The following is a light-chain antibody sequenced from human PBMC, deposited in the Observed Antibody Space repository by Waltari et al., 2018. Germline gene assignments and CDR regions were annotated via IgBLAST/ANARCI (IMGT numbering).Light chain of an antibody. J-gene: IGLJ2*01. CDR1: TSEIGSHDY. CDR3: SSYTGGSTLLV. V-gene: IGLV2-14*01. Sequence: QSALTQPASVSGSPGPPTTISCTGTTSEIGSHDYVSWYQQHPGKAPKLLIYEGTNRPSGVSTRFSGTKSGSTASRTISGLQADDEAHYYCSSYTGGSTLLVFGGGTDLTVL. CDR2: EGT.